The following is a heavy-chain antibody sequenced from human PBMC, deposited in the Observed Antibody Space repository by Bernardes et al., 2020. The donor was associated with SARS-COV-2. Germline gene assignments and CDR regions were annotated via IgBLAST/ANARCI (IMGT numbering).Heavy chain of an antibody. CDR3: ARTSSGSYYKHFDY. CDR1: GFTFSSYA. J-gene: IGHJ4*02. D-gene: IGHD3-10*01. V-gene: IGHV3-30-3*01. Sequence: GSLRLSCAASGFTFSSYAMHWVRQAPGKGLEWVAVISYDGSNKYYADSVKGRFTISRDNSKNTLYLQMNSLRAEDTAVYYCARTSSGSYYKHFDYWGQGTLVTVSS. CDR2: ISYDGSNK.